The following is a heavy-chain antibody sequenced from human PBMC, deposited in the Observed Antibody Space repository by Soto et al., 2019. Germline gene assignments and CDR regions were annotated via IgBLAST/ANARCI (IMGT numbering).Heavy chain of an antibody. CDR3: ARDPHEYWTSYWFDP. Sequence: ASVKFSCKASGYNFNIYGINWVRQDTGQGLELMGWISAYDGKTTYAEKFQGRVTMTTDASTSTAYMELRSLRSDDTAVYYCARDPHEYWTSYWFDPWGQGTLVTVSS. CDR1: GYNFNIYG. D-gene: IGHD3-3*01. V-gene: IGHV1-18*01. J-gene: IGHJ5*02. CDR2: ISAYDGKT.